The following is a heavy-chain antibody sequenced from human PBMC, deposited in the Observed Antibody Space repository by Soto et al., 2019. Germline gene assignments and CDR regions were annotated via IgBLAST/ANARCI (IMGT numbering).Heavy chain of an antibody. Sequence: LRLSCAASGFTFSSYAMHWVRQAPGKGLEWVAVISYDGSNKYYADSVKGRFTISRDNSKNTLYLQMNSLRAEDTAVYYCARSTGFWSGYHYFDYWGQGTLVTVSS. CDR3: ARSTGFWSGYHYFDY. D-gene: IGHD3-3*01. V-gene: IGHV3-30-3*01. J-gene: IGHJ4*02. CDR2: ISYDGSNK. CDR1: GFTFSSYA.